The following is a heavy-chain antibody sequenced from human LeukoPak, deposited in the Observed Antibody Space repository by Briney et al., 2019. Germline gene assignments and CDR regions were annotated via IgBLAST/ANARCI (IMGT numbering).Heavy chain of an antibody. CDR1: GYSISSGYY. D-gene: IGHD5-18*01. J-gene: IGHJ5*02. Sequence: SETLSLTCTVSGYSISSGYYWGWIRQPPGKGLEWIGSIYHSGSTYYNPSLKSRVTISVDTSKNQFSLKLSSVTAADTAVYYCARVRGYSYGYWFDPWGQGTLVTVSS. V-gene: IGHV4-38-2*02. CDR3: ARVRGYSYGYWFDP. CDR2: IYHSGST.